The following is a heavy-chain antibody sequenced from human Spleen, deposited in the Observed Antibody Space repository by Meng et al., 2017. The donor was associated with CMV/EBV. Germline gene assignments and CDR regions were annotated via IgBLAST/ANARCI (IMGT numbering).Heavy chain of an antibody. CDR2: ISSSSSYI. D-gene: IGHD2-2*01. J-gene: IGHJ3*02. Sequence: GESLKISCAASGFTFSSYSMNWVRQAPGKGLEWVSSISSSSSYIYYADSVKGRFTISRDNAKNSLYLQMNSLRAEDTALYYCANGETIVVVPAAPHDAFDIWGQGTMVTVSS. CDR1: GFTFSSYS. V-gene: IGHV3-21*04. CDR3: ANGETIVVVPAAPHDAFDI.